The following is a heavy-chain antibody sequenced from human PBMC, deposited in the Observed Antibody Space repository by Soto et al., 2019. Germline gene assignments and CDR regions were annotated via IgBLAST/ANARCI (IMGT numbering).Heavy chain of an antibody. CDR1: GGSISSGGYY. CDR2: IYYSGST. CDR3: ASLPPREVVVAATPYYYYYGMDV. V-gene: IGHV4-31*03. J-gene: IGHJ6*02. Sequence: SETLSLTCTVSGGSISSGGYYWSWIRQHPGKGLEWIGYIYYSGSTYYNPSLKSRVTISVDTSKNQFSLKLSSVTAADTAVYYCASLPPREVVVAATPYYYYYGMDVWGQGTTVTVSS. D-gene: IGHD2-15*01.